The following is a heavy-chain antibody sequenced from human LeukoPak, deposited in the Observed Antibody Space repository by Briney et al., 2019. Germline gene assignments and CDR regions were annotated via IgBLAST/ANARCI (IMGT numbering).Heavy chain of an antibody. CDR1: GYTFTGYY. CDR3: ARASGSYWWFDS. J-gene: IGHJ5*01. CDR2: VNPNSGDT. V-gene: IGHV1-2*02. Sequence: ASVKVSCKASGYTFTGYYLHWVRQAPGQGLEWMGCVNPNSGDTNYAQKFQGSVTMTRDTSISTVYMELSRLRSDDTAVYYCARASGSYWWFDSWGRGTLVTVSS. D-gene: IGHD1-26*01.